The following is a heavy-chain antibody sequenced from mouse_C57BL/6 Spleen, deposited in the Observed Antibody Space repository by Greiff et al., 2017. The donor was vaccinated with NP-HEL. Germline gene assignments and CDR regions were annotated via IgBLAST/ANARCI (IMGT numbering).Heavy chain of an antibody. D-gene: IGHD1-1*01. Sequence: EVQLQQSGGGLVQPGGSMKLSCAASGFTFSDAWMDWVRQSPEKGLEWVAEIRNKANNHATYYAESVNGRFTISRDDTKISVYLQMNNLRAEDTGIDYCTRGTYYVYFDYWGQGTTLTVSS. CDR3: TRGTYYVYFDY. V-gene: IGHV6-6*01. J-gene: IGHJ2*01. CDR1: GFTFSDAW. CDR2: IRNKANNHAT.